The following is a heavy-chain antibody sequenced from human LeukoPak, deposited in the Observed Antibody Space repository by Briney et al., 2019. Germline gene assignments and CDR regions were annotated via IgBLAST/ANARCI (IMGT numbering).Heavy chain of an antibody. J-gene: IGHJ3*02. CDR1: GGSISSYY. V-gene: IGHV4-59*08. Sequence: SETLSLTCTVSGGSISSYYWSWIRQPPGKGLEWIGYIYYSGSTNYNPSLKSRVTISVDTSKNQFSLKLSSVTAADTAVYYCARLLFPSDAFDIWGQGTMVTVSS. CDR2: IYYSGST. D-gene: IGHD2-21*01. CDR3: ARLLFPSDAFDI.